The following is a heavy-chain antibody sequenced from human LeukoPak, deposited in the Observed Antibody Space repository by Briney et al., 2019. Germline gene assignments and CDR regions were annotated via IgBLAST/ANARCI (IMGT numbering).Heavy chain of an antibody. J-gene: IGHJ3*02. CDR3: ARDSVAAFDI. Sequence: GGSLRLSCAASGFTVSSNYMSWVRRAPGKGLEWVSVIYSGGSTYYADSVKGRFTISRDNSKNTLYLQMNSLRAEDTAVYYCARDSVAAFDIWGQGTMVTVSS. CDR2: IYSGGST. D-gene: IGHD3-10*01. V-gene: IGHV3-53*01. CDR1: GFTVSSNY.